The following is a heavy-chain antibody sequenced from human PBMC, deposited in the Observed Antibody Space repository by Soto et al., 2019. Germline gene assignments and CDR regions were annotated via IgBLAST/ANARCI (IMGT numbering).Heavy chain of an antibody. CDR3: AKDSNKYSSSLRGRYFDY. CDR2: ISGGGSNT. CDR1: GFPFSSYV. V-gene: IGHV3-23*01. Sequence: EMQLLESGGGLVQRGGSLRLSCAASGFPFSSYVMSWVRQAPGKGLERVSGISGGGSNTFYADSVKGRFTISRDNSKYTLLLQMNSLGAEDTAVYYCAKDSNKYSSSLRGRYFDYWGQGIGVTVSS. D-gene: IGHD4-4*01. J-gene: IGHJ4*02.